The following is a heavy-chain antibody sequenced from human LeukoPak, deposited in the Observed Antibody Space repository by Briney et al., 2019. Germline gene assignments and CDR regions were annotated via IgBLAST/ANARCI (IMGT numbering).Heavy chain of an antibody. D-gene: IGHD5-18*01. Sequence: SVKVSCKASGGTFSSYTISWVRQAPGQGLEWMGRIIPILGIANYAQKFQGRVTITVDKSTSTAYMELSSLRSEDTAVYYCARSNTAMVNFDYWGQGTLVTVSS. CDR3: ARSNTAMVNFDY. J-gene: IGHJ4*02. V-gene: IGHV1-69*02. CDR2: IIPILGIA. CDR1: GGTFSSYT.